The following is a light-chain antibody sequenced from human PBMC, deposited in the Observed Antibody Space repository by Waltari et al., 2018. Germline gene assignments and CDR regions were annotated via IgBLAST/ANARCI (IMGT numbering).Light chain of an antibody. Sequence: QAVLTQPPSLSASPGTSARLTCTLRSGFTVGTFIIPWFQQKPGSPPQYLLRYKSDSDKHHGSGVPSRFSGSKDASANAAILLISGLQSEDEADYFCLMWYNNAWIFGGGTKLTVL. CDR2: YKSDSDK. CDR3: LMWYNNAWI. V-gene: IGLV5-45*01. J-gene: IGLJ2*01. CDR1: SGFTVGTFI.